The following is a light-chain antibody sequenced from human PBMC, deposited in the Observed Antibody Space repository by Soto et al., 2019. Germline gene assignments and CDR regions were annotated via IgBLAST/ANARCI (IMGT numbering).Light chain of an antibody. CDR3: QQYNSYT. J-gene: IGKJ2*01. V-gene: IGKV1-5*03. CDR1: QSISSW. CDR2: KAS. Sequence: DIQMTQSPSTLSASVGDRVTITCRASQSISSWLAWYQQKPGKAPKLLIYKASSLESGVPSRFSGSGSETELTLTISSLQPDDFASYYCQQYNSYTFGQGTKLEIK.